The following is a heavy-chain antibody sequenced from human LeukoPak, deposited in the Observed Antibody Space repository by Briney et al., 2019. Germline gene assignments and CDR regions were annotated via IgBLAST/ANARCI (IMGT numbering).Heavy chain of an antibody. CDR3: ARGVVLRYFDWFGRYYYYGMDV. CDR2: INHSGST. J-gene: IGHJ6*02. D-gene: IGHD3-9*01. Sequence: PSETLSLTCAVYGGSFSGYYWSWLRQPPGKGLEWIGEINHSGSTNYNPSLKSRVTISVDTSKNQFSLKLSSVTAADTAVYYCARGVVLRYFDWFGRYYYYGMDVWGQGTTVTVSS. CDR1: GGSFSGYY. V-gene: IGHV4-34*01.